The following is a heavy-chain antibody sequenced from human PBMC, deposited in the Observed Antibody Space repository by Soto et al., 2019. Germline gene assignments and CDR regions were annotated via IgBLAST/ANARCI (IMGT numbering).Heavy chain of an antibody. Sequence: GGSLRLSCAASGFTFNNYGMHWVRQAPGKGLEWVAITSYDGSTTYYADSVKGRFTISRDNSKNTLYLQMNSLRVEDTAVYYCAKGGLLTIMYYFDYWGQGTPVTVSS. D-gene: IGHD1-1*01. CDR3: AKGGLLTIMYYFDY. V-gene: IGHV3-30*18. CDR1: GFTFNNYG. J-gene: IGHJ4*02. CDR2: TSYDGSTT.